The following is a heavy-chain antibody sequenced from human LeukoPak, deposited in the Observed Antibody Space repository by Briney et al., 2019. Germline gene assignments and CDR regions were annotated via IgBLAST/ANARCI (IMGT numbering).Heavy chain of an antibody. CDR2: IYYSGST. J-gene: IGHJ3*02. V-gene: IGHV4-59*01. Sequence: PSETLSLTCTVSGGSISSYYWSWIRQPPGKGLEWIGYIYYSGSTNYNPSLKSRVTISVDTSKNQCSLKLSSVTAADTAVYYCARPYYYDSSGYPGAFDIWGQGTMVTVSS. D-gene: IGHD3-22*01. CDR3: ARPYYYDSSGYPGAFDI. CDR1: GGSISSYY.